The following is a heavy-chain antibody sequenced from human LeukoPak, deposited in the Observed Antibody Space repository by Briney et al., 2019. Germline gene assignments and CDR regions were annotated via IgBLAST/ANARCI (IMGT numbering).Heavy chain of an antibody. V-gene: IGHV3-21*01. CDR1: GFTFSSYT. CDR2: ISSSSSYI. D-gene: IGHD3-9*01. CDR3: ARATTYDILTGYSDY. J-gene: IGHJ4*02. Sequence: GGTLRLSCAASGFTFSSYTMNWVRQAPGKGLEWVSSISSSSSYIYYADSVKGRFTISRDNAKKSLFLQMNSLRAEDTAVYYCARATTYDILTGYSDYWGQGTLVTVSS.